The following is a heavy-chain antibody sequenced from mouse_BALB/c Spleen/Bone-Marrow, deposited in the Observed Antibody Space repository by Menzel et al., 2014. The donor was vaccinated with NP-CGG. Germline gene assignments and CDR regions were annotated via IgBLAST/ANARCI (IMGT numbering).Heavy chain of an antibody. CDR2: IDPANGNT. CDR1: GFNIKDTY. Sequence: EVQLQQSGAELVKSGASVELSCTASGFNIKDTYMHWVKQRPEQGLEWIGRIDPANGNTKYDPKFQGKATITADTSSNTAYLQLSSLTSEDTAVYYCARYYYGTILDYWGQGTTLTVSS. V-gene: IGHV14-3*02. D-gene: IGHD1-1*01. CDR3: ARYYYGTILDY. J-gene: IGHJ2*01.